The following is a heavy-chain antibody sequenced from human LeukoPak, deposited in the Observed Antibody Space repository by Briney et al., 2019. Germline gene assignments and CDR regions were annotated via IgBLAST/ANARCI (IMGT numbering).Heavy chain of an antibody. D-gene: IGHD2-21*01. CDR3: VRSHSASLLIATYYFDY. V-gene: IGHV4-61*02. CDR1: GGAISSGSYY. Sequence: PSETLSLTCTVSGGAISSGSYYWSWIRQLAGKGLEWIGRISSSGSTNYNPSLKSRVTISVDTSKNQFSLKLNSVTAADTAVYYCVRSHSASLLIATYYFDYWGQGTLVTVSS. CDR2: ISSSGST. J-gene: IGHJ4*02.